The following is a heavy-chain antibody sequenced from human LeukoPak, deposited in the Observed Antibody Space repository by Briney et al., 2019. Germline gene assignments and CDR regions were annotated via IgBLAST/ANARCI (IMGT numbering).Heavy chain of an antibody. D-gene: IGHD3-22*01. CDR2: IIPIFGTA. V-gene: IGHV1-69*05. Sequence: SVKVSCKASGGTFSSYAISWVRQAPGQGLEWMGGIIPIFGTANYAQKFQGRVTITTDESTSTAYMELSSLRSEDTAVYYCASDSFYYDSSGYYYSEWGQGTLVTVSS. CDR3: ASDSFYYDSSGYYYSE. CDR1: GGTFSSYA. J-gene: IGHJ4*02.